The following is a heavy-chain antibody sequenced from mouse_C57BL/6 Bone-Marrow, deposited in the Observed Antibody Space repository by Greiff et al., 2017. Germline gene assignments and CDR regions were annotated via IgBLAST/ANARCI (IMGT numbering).Heavy chain of an antibody. D-gene: IGHD3-2*02. V-gene: IGHV1-7*01. CDR3: ERWQLRLRKASYYFDY. Sequence: VQLQQSGAELAKPGASVKLSCKASGYTFTSYWMHWVKQRPGQGLEWIGYINPSSGYTKYNQKFKDKATLTADKSSSTAYMQLSSLTYEDSAVYYCERWQLRLRKASYYFDYWGQGTTLTVSS. J-gene: IGHJ2*01. CDR1: GYTFTSYW. CDR2: INPSSGYT.